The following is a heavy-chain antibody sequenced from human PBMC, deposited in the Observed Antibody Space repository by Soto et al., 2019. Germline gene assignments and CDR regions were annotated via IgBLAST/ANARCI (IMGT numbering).Heavy chain of an antibody. D-gene: IGHD3-10*01. CDR1: GYTFTSYY. Sequence: GASVKVSCKASGYTFTSYYMHWVRQAPGQGLEWKGIINPSGGSTSYAQKFQGRVTMTRDTSTSTVYMELSSLRSEDTAVYYCASDRGAETPYFDYRGQGTLVPVSS. V-gene: IGHV1-46*01. J-gene: IGHJ4*02. CDR2: INPSGGST. CDR3: ASDRGAETPYFDY.